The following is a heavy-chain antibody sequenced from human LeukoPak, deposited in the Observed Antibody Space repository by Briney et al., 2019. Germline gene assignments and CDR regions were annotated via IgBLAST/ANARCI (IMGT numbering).Heavy chain of an antibody. J-gene: IGHJ4*02. V-gene: IGHV4-59*01. CDR2: IYYTGTT. Sequence: PSETLSLTCTVSGGSINSDYWSWIRQPPGKGLEWIGYIYYTGTTKYIPSLNSRVTMSIDTSKNQFSLKLNSVTAADTAVYYCARFSWYIDYWGQGTLVTVSS. CDR1: GGSINSDY. CDR3: ARFSWYIDY.